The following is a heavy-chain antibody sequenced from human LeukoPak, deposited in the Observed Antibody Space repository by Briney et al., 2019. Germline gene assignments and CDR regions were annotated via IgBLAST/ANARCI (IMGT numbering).Heavy chain of an antibody. Sequence: PGGTLRLSCAASGFTFTNYGMSWVRQAPGKGLEWVAVISYDGSNKFYADSVRGRFTISRDNSKNTLFLQMNSLRPEDTAVCYCARGPDYDILADYFDYWGQGTLVTVSS. V-gene: IGHV3-30*03. D-gene: IGHD3-9*01. CDR3: ARGPDYDILADYFDY. CDR2: ISYDGSNK. CDR1: GFTFTNYG. J-gene: IGHJ4*02.